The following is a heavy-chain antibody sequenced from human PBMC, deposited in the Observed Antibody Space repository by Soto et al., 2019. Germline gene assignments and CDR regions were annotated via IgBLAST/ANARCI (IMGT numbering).Heavy chain of an antibody. CDR1: GFTFSSYG. D-gene: IGHD3-3*01. CDR2: ISYDGSTK. V-gene: IGHV3-30*18. CDR3: AKDEGRFLKYYFNYGVDV. Sequence: GGSLRLSCAASGFTFSSYGMHWVRQAPGKGLEWVAVISYDGSTKYYRESVKGRFTTSRDNSKNTLYLQIDSLRVEDTAVYYRAKDEGRFLKYYFNYGVDVWGRGTTVTVSS. J-gene: IGHJ6*02.